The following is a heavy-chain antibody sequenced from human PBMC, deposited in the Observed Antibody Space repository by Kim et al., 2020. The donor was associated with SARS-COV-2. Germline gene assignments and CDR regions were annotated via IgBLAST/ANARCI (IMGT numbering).Heavy chain of an antibody. J-gene: IGHJ6*02. Sequence: SETLSLNCTVSGGSISYYYWSWIRQPPGKGLEWIGYIYYSGSTNYNPSLKSRVTISVDTSKNQFSLKLTSVTAADTAVYYCARDIAAAGYYYGMDVWGQGTTVTVSS. CDR3: ARDIAAAGYYYGMDV. CDR2: IYYSGST. CDR1: GGSISYYY. D-gene: IGHD6-13*01. V-gene: IGHV4-59*13.